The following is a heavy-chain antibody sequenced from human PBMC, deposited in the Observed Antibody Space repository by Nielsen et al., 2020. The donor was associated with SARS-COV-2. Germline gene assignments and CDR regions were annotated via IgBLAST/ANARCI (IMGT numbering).Heavy chain of an antibody. CDR2: IYHSEST. Sequence: SETLSLTCAVSGGSISSSNWWSWVRQPPGKGLEWIGEIYHSESTYYNPSLKSRVTISVDTSKNQFSLKLSSVTAADTAVYYCARQDIVLMVYETRFDPWGQGTLVTVSS. J-gene: IGHJ5*02. V-gene: IGHV4-4*02. CDR1: GGSISSSNW. CDR3: ARQDIVLMVYETRFDP. D-gene: IGHD2-8*01.